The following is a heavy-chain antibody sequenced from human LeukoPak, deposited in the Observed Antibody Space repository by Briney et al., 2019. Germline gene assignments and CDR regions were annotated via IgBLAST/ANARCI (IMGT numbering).Heavy chain of an antibody. CDR1: GFTFSDHY. CDR2: IRKKAHSYTT. J-gene: IGHJ4*02. D-gene: IGHD1-26*01. V-gene: IGHV3-72*01. Sequence: PGGSLRLSCAASGFTFSDHYMDWVRQAPGKGLEWVGRIRKKAHSYTTEYAASVKGRFTVSRDDSKNSLYLQMNSLKTEDSAVYYCTRVSGTYDLDYWGQGTLVTVSS. CDR3: TRVSGTYDLDY.